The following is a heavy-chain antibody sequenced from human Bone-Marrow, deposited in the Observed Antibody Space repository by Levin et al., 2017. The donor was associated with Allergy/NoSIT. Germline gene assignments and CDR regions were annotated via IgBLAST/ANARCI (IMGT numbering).Heavy chain of an antibody. CDR2: ISWNSGTI. Sequence: GGSLRLSCAASGFTFDYYALHWVRQAPGKGLEWVSGISWNSGTIAYADSVKGRFTISRDNTKNSLYLQMNSLRPDDTALYYCAKDRRATVTTWGVSDSWGQGILVTVSS. CDR1: GFTFDYYA. D-gene: IGHD4-17*01. CDR3: AKDRRATVTTWGVSDS. J-gene: IGHJ4*02. V-gene: IGHV3-9*01.